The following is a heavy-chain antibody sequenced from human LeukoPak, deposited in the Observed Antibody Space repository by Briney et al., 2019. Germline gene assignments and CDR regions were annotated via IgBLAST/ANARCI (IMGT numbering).Heavy chain of an antibody. V-gene: IGHV3-21*01. J-gene: IGHJ4*02. CDR1: GFIFKTYT. CDR3: AREGNDYYYDQ. Sequence: GGSLRLSCAASGFIFKTYTMTGVRQAPGKGLEWVSSITGDCKYITYADSVKGRFTISRDNAKNSLYLQVASLRGDDTATYYCAREGNDYYYDQWGQGTLVTVSP. CDR2: ITGDCKYI. D-gene: IGHD3-16*01.